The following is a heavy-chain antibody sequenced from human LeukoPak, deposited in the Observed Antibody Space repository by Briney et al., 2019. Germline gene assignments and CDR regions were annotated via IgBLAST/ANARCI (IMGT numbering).Heavy chain of an antibody. Sequence: SETLSLSCAVYGGSFSGYYWSWIRQPAGKGLEWIGRIYTSGSTNYNPSLKSRVTISVDTSKNQFSLKLSSVTAADTAVYYCARGIAATDYYYYYMDVWGKGTTVTVSS. J-gene: IGHJ6*03. CDR3: ARGIAATDYYYYYMDV. V-gene: IGHV4-59*10. CDR2: IYTSGST. CDR1: GGSFSGYY. D-gene: IGHD6-13*01.